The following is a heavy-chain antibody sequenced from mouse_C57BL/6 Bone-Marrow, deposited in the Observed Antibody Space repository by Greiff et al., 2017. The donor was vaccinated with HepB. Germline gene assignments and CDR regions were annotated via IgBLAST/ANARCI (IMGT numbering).Heavy chain of an antibody. J-gene: IGHJ3*01. CDR2: IDPENGDT. CDR1: GFNIKDDY. CDR3: THPNWFAY. Sequence: VQLKESGAELVRPGASVKLSCTASGFNIKDDYMHWVKQRPEQGLEWIGWIDPENGDTEYASKFQGKATITADTSSNTAYLQLSSLTSEDTAVYYCTHPNWFAYWGQGTLVTVSA. V-gene: IGHV14-4*01.